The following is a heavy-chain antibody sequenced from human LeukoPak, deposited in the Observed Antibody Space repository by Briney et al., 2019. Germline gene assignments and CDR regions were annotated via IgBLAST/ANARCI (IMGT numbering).Heavy chain of an antibody. J-gene: IGHJ4*02. CDR1: GGSISSSDYY. V-gene: IGHV4-39*01. D-gene: IGHD5-24*01. Sequence: PLETLSLTYIVSGGSISSSDYYWAWIRQPPGTGLEWIGTIYYRGDTWYNPSFRSRVTISVDTSKNQFSLKVTSVTAADTAVYYCARRRRDGTNGAEKDFDYWGQGTLVTVSS. CDR2: IYYRGDT. CDR3: ARRRRDGTNGAEKDFDY.